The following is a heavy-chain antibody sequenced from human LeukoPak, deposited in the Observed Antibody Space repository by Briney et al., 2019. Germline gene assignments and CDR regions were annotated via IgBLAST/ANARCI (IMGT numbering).Heavy chain of an antibody. CDR3: ARGLAAAGTSYFDY. J-gene: IGHJ4*02. CDR1: GGSINSYY. CDR2: IYYSGST. Sequence: SETPSLTCTVSGGSINSYYWSWIRQPPGKGLEWIGYIYYSGSTNYSPSLKGRVTISVDTSKNQFSLKLSSVTAADTAVYYCARGLAAAGTSYFDYWGQGTLVTVSS. V-gene: IGHV4-59*01. D-gene: IGHD6-13*01.